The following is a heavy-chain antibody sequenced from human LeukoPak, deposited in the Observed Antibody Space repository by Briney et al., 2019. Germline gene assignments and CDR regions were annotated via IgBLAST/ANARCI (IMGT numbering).Heavy chain of an antibody. D-gene: IGHD3-10*01. CDR2: IYSGGST. CDR3: ARDFPRVRGVID. J-gene: IGHJ4*02. V-gene: IGHV3-66*01. CDR1: GFTVSNNY. Sequence: GGSLRLSCAASGFTVSNNYMSWVRQAPGKGLEWVSVIYSGGSTDYTDSVKGRFTISRDNSKNTLYLQMNSLRAEDTAVYYCARDFPRVRGVIDWGQGTLVTVSS.